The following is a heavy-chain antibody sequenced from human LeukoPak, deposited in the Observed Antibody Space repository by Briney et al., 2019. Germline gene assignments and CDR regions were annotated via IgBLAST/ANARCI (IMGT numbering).Heavy chain of an antibody. J-gene: IGHJ4*02. V-gene: IGHV3-9*01. D-gene: IGHD3-10*01. Sequence: GGSLRLSCAASAFSFDDYAMHWVRQAPGKGLEWVSGISWNSGKIDYADSVKGRFTISRDNAKNILYLQMSSLRAEDAALYYCAIDIGYGSGSYYNFDSWGQGTLVTVSS. CDR2: ISWNSGKI. CDR1: AFSFDDYA. CDR3: AIDIGYGSGSYYNFDS.